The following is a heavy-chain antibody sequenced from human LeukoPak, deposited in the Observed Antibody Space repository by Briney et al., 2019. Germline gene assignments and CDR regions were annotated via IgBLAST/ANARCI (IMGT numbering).Heavy chain of an antibody. V-gene: IGHV4-39*01. CDR3: ARRLGSCTATSCQTSFDY. J-gene: IGHJ4*02. CDR1: GGSISRSGFY. D-gene: IGHD2-2*01. Sequence: SETLSLTCTVSGGSISRSGFYWGWIRQPPGKGLEWLGNIYFNENTYSNPSLKSRLTMSIDTSKNQFSLKLSSVTAADTAVYYCARRLGSCTATSCQTSFDYWGQGALVTVSS. CDR2: IYFNENT.